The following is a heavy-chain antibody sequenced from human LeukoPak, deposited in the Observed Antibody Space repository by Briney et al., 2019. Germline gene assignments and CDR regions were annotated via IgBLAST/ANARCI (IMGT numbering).Heavy chain of an antibody. D-gene: IGHD2-2*01. V-gene: IGHV3-11*04. CDR2: ISSSGSTI. J-gene: IGHJ4*02. Sequence: GGSLRLSCAASGFTFSDYYMSWIRQAPGKGLEWVSYISSSGSTIYYADSVKGRFTISRDNAKNSLYLQLNSLRAEDTAVYYCARDTSEYQLLSDYWGQGTLVTVSS. CDR3: ARDTSEYQLLSDY. CDR1: GFTFSDYY.